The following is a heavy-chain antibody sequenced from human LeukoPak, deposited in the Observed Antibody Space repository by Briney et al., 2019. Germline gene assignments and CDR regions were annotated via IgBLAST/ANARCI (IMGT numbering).Heavy chain of an antibody. V-gene: IGHV4-34*01. Sequence: PSETLSLTCAVYGGSFSGYYWSWIRQPPGKGLEWIGEINHSGSTNYNPSLKSRVTISVDTSKNQFSLKLSSVTAADTAVYYCARSPTHDYGDYWGQGTLVTVSS. CDR2: INHSGST. J-gene: IGHJ4*02. CDR3: ARSPTHDYGDY. CDR1: GGSFSGYY.